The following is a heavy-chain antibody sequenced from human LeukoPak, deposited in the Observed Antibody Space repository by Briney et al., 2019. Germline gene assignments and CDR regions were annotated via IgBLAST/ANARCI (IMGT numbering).Heavy chain of an antibody. D-gene: IGHD1-26*01. V-gene: IGHV3-23*01. CDR1: GFTFSSYA. CDR2: ISGSGGST. CDR3: AKDLVGELLLED. Sequence: PGGSLRLSCAASGFTFSSYAMSWVRQAPGKGLEWVSAISGSGGSTYYADSVKGRFTISRDNAKNSLYLQMNSLRAEDTAVFYCAKDLVGELLLEDWGQGTLVTVSS. J-gene: IGHJ4*02.